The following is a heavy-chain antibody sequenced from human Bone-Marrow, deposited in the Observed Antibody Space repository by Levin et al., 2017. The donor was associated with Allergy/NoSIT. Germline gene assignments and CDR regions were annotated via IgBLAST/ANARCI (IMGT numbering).Heavy chain of an antibody. CDR3: ARDYYGSGSFVY. CDR1: ENTFTTYG. J-gene: IGHJ4*02. Sequence: GASVKVSCRPSENTFTTYGITWVRQAPGQGLEWMGWISSSGGKTNYAQKFQGRVTLTSDTSTTTAYMEMRSLKSEDTAVYYCARDYYGSGSFVYWGQGTLVAVSS. CDR2: ISSSGGKT. D-gene: IGHD3-10*01. V-gene: IGHV1-18*01.